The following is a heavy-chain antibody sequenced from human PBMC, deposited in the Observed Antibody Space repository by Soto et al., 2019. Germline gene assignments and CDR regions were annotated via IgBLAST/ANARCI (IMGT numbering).Heavy chain of an antibody. D-gene: IGHD4-17*01. CDR2: INHSGST. Sequence: SETLSLTCAVYGGSFSGYYWSWIRQPPGKGLEWIGEINHSGSTNYNPSLKSRVTISVDTSKNQFSLKLSSVTAADTAVYYCAREKTTTYYYYGMDVWGQGTAVTVSS. CDR3: AREKTTTYYYYGMDV. CDR1: GGSFSGYY. V-gene: IGHV4-34*01. J-gene: IGHJ6*02.